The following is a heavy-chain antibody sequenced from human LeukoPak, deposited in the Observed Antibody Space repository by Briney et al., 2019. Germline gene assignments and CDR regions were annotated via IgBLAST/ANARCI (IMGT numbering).Heavy chain of an antibody. CDR1: GFTFSSFS. Sequence: GGSLRLSCAASGFTFSSFSMTWVRQAPGNGLEWISYIHSTSSPIYYADSVKGRFTVSRDSAKNSLYLQMNSLTAEDTAVYYCGRVLYYDFWSGYFDYWGQGTLVTVSS. J-gene: IGHJ4*02. V-gene: IGHV3-48*01. CDR2: IHSTSSPI. D-gene: IGHD3-3*01. CDR3: GRVLYYDFWSGYFDY.